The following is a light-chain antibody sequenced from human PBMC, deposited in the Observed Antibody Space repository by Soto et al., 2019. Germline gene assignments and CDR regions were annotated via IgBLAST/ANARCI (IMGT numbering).Light chain of an antibody. CDR1: NSIIGSNT. Sequence: QSVLTQPPSASGTPGQRVTISCSGSNSIIGSNTVNWYQQLPGTAPKLLIYSNNQRPSGVPDRFSGSKSGTSASLAISGLQSEDEADYYCAAWDDSLNGVVFGGGTKLTVL. J-gene: IGLJ2*01. CDR3: AAWDDSLNGVV. CDR2: SNN. V-gene: IGLV1-44*01.